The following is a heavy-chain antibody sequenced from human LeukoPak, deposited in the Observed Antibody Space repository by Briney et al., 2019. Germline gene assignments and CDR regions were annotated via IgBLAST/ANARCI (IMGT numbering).Heavy chain of an antibody. CDR1: GFTFSYYG. D-gene: IGHD6-19*01. J-gene: IGHJ4*02. V-gene: IGHV3-33*01. Sequence: GRSLRLSCAASGFTFSYYGIHWVRQAPGKGLEWVAAMQYDGSNQYYADSVKGRFTISRDNSKSTLYMQMNSLRAEDTAVYYCARDIDTSGHYYFDYWGQGTLVTVSS. CDR2: MQYDGSNQ. CDR3: ARDIDTSGHYYFDY.